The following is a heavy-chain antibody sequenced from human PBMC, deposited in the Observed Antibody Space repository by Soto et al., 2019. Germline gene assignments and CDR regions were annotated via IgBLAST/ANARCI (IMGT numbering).Heavy chain of an antibody. Sequence: GSLRLSCAASGFTVSSNYMSLVRQAPGKGLEWVSVIYSGGSTYYADSVKGRFTISRDNSKNTLYLQMNSLRAEDTAVYYCAREGYSTPVGVFDIWGQGTMVTVSS. CDR2: IYSGGST. D-gene: IGHD6-13*01. CDR1: GFTVSSNY. V-gene: IGHV3-66*01. J-gene: IGHJ3*02. CDR3: AREGYSTPVGVFDI.